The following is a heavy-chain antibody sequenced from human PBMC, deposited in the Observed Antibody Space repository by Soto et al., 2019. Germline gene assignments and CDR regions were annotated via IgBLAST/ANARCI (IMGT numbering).Heavy chain of an antibody. CDR2: INPDSGAT. J-gene: IGHJ4*02. Sequence: HEHLVQSGAEVKRPGASLKVSCKASGYSFTGYYIHWVRQAPGQGLEWMGWINPDSGATNYAQNFHGMVTLTSATSISTASMELTSLTSDDTAVYYCARGDYGTGGYPFPYFDYWGQGTLVIVSS. CDR1: GYSFTGYY. D-gene: IGHD2-8*02. CDR3: ARGDYGTGGYPFPYFDY. V-gene: IGHV1-2*02.